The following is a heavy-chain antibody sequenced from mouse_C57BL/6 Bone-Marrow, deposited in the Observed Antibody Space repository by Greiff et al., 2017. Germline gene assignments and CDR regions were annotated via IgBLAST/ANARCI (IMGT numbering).Heavy chain of an antibody. V-gene: IGHV1-69*01. CDR2: IDPSDSYT. CDR3: AKGDF. Sequence: QVQLQQPGAELVMPGASVKLSCKASGYTFTSYWMHWVKQRPGQGLEWIGEIDPSDSYTNYNQKFKGKSTLTVDKSSSPAYMQLSSLTSEYSEVFSCAKGDFWGQGTTLTVSS. J-gene: IGHJ2*01. CDR1: GYTFTSYW.